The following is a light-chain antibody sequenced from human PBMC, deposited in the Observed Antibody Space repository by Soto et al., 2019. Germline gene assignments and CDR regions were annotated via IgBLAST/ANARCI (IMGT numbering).Light chain of an antibody. CDR2: DAS. CDR3: QQRSNWPPYT. CDR1: QSVSSY. Sequence: EIVLTQSPATLSLSPGERATLSCRASQSVSSYLAWYQQKPGQAPRLLIYDASNRATGIPARFSGSVSGTDFPLTISSLEAEDFAVYYCQQRSNWPPYTFGQGTKLEIK. J-gene: IGKJ2*01. V-gene: IGKV3-11*01.